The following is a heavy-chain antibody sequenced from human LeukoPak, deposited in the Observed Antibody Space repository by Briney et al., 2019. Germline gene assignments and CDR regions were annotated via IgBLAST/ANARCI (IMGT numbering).Heavy chain of an antibody. CDR3: ARARVRGVSAEIDY. Sequence: GGSLRLSCAASGFTFSSYWMHWVRQAPGKGLVWVSRINSDGSSTSYADSVKGQFTISRDNAKNTLYLQMNSLRAEDTAVYYCARARVRGVSAEIDYWGQGTLVTVSS. CDR2: INSDGSST. V-gene: IGHV3-74*01. J-gene: IGHJ4*02. D-gene: IGHD3-10*01. CDR1: GFTFSSYW.